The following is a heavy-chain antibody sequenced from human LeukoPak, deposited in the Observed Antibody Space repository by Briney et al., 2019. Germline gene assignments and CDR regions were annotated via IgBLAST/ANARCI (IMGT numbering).Heavy chain of an antibody. J-gene: IGHJ5*02. D-gene: IGHD3-10*01. CDR2: IYTSGST. Sequence: SETLSLTCTVSGGSISSYYWSWIRQPAGKGLEWIGRIYTSGSTNYNPSLRSRVTMSIDTSKNQFSLKLSSVTAADTALYYCAASTNIVRGERFDRWGQGTLVTVSS. CDR3: AASTNIVRGERFDR. V-gene: IGHV4-4*07. CDR1: GGSISSYY.